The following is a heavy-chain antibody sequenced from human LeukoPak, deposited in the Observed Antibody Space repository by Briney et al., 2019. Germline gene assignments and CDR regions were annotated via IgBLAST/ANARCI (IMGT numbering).Heavy chain of an antibody. V-gene: IGHV3-23*01. CDR2: ISISGGKT. D-gene: IGHD4-23*01. CDR1: GFTFSNYA. CDR3: AIGIQWELPFDH. J-gene: IGHJ4*02. Sequence: PGGSLRLSCVASGFTFSNYAMSWVRQAPGKGLEWVSAISISGGKTYYAVSVKGRFTISRDNSKNTLYLQMNSLRAEDTAVYHCAIGIQWELPFDHWGQGTPVTVSS.